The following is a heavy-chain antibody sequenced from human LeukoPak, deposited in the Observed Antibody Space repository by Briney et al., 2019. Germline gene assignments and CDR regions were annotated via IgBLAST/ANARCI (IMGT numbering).Heavy chain of an antibody. J-gene: IGHJ4*02. V-gene: IGHV3-23*01. CDR2: ISGSGGST. CDR3: AKSHRVLRYFDWLPDY. D-gene: IGHD3-9*01. CDR1: GFTFSSYA. Sequence: GGSLRLSCAASGFTFSSYAMSWVRQAPGKGLEWVSAISGSGGSTYYADSVKGRFTISRDNSKNMLYLQMNSLRAEDTAVYYCAKSHRVLRYFDWLPDYWGQGTLVTVSS.